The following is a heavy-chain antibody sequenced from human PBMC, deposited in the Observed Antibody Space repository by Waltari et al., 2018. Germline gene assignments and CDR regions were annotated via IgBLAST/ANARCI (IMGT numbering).Heavy chain of an antibody. CDR2: IYYSGRT. V-gene: IGHV4-59*01. CDR3: ARDLYGNNWNDGAAFDI. J-gene: IGHJ3*02. D-gene: IGHD1-1*01. Sequence: QVQLQESGPGLVKPSETLSLTCTVSGGSISSYYWSWIRQPPGKGLEWIGYIYYSGRTNYNPSLKSRVTISVYTSKNQFSLQLSSVTAADTAVYYCARDLYGNNWNDGAAFDIWGQGTMVTVSS. CDR1: GGSISSYY.